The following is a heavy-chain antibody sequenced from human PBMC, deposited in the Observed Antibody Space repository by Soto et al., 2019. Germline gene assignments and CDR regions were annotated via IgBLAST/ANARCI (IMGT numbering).Heavy chain of an antibody. CDR2: ISYDGVNK. V-gene: IGHV3-30*19. J-gene: IGHJ6*02. CDR1: GFAFRTYG. D-gene: IGHD3-16*01. CDR3: GREGVFNIQADYCYYGLVV. Sequence: QVHLVESGGGVVQPGRSLRLSCAATGFAFRTYGMHWVRRAPGNGLEWRSVISYDGVNKNHADCVQSRFTIYRDNSKSSLSLPMDRMRVEDMAVYDCGREGVFNIQADYCYYGLVVWGQGPPVTVSS.